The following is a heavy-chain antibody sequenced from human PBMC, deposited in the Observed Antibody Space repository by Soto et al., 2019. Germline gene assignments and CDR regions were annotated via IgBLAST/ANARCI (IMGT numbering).Heavy chain of an antibody. CDR2: IDPSGGST. CDR3: ARDPETTVTTHDDALDT. Sequence: ASVKVSCKASGYTFISYYMHWVRQAPGQGLEWMGIIDPSGGSTSYAQKFQGRVTMTRDTSTSTVYMELSSLRSEDTAVYYCARDPETTVTTHDDALDTWGQGTMVTVSS. J-gene: IGHJ3*02. CDR1: GYTFISYY. D-gene: IGHD4-17*01. V-gene: IGHV1-46*03.